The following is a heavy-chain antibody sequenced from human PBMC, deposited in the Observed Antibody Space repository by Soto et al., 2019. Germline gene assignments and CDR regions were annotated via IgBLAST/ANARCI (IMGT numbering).Heavy chain of an antibody. CDR2: ISDNSGTT. CDR1: GYTFSTYG. J-gene: IGHJ4*02. D-gene: IGHD3-10*01. V-gene: IGHV1-18*01. Sequence: QVQLVQSGAEVKKPGASVKVSCEASGYTFSTYGITWVRQAPGQGLEWMGWISDNSGTTNYAQQRQGRLTMTTETSTSTAYMELSSLRSDDTAVYYCAIEGVRGERGVTYCGYWCQGTRVTVSS. CDR3: AIEGVRGERGVTYCGY.